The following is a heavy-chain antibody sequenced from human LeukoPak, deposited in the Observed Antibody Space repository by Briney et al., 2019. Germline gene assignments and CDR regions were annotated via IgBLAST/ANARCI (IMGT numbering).Heavy chain of an antibody. J-gene: IGHJ4*02. CDR3: AKDGFDYYDSSGYYYFDY. V-gene: IGHV3-23*01. CDR2: ISTRGGGI. CDR1: GFMFSNHA. Sequence: GGSLRLSCAGSGFMFSNHAMSWVRQAPGKGLEWVSGISTRGGGIYYADSVKGRFTISRDNSKNTLYLQMKSLRAEDTAVYYCAKDGFDYYDSSGYYYFDYWGQGTLATVSS. D-gene: IGHD3-22*01.